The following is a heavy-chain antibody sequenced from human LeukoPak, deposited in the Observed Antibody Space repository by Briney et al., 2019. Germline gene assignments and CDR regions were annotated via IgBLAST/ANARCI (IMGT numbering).Heavy chain of an antibody. D-gene: IGHD4-17*01. CDR3: ARNGDYGAGYYGMDV. CDR1: GYIFTAYY. J-gene: IGHJ6*02. Sequence: GASVTVSCKASGYIFTAYYMHWVRQAPGQGLEWVGWTNPNSGGTNYAQNFQGRVTLTRDTSISTAYMELNRLRSDDTAVYYCARNGDYGAGYYGMDVWGQGTTVTVSS. CDR2: TNPNSGGT. V-gene: IGHV1-2*02.